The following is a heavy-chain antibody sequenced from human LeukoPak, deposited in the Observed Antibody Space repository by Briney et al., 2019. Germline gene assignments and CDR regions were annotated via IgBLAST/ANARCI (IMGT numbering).Heavy chain of an antibody. J-gene: IGHJ3*02. CDR2: INPNSGDT. D-gene: IGHD1-20*01. CDR3: ARDFRFLSGTDDAFDI. CDR1: GYTFTGYY. Sequence: ASVKVSCKASGYTFTGYYMHWVRQAPGQGLEWMGWINPNSGDTNYAQKFQGRVTMTRDASISTAYMELSRLRSDDTAVFFCARDFRFLSGTDDAFDIWGQGTMVTVSS. V-gene: IGHV1-2*02.